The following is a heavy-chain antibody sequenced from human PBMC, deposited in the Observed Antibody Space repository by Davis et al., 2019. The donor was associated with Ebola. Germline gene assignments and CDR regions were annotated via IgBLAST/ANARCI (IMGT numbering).Heavy chain of an antibody. Sequence: SVKVSCKASGGTFSSYTISWVRQAPGQGLEWMGRIIPILGIANYAQKFQGRVTITADESTSTAYMELSSLRSEDTAVYYCARERSQYSSSWYDYWGQGTLVTVSS. J-gene: IGHJ4*02. D-gene: IGHD6-13*01. CDR2: IIPILGIA. CDR3: ARERSQYSSSWYDY. CDR1: GGTFSSYT. V-gene: IGHV1-69*04.